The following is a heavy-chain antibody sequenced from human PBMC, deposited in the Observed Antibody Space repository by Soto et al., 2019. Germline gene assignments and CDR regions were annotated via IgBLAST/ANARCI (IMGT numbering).Heavy chain of an antibody. J-gene: IGHJ3*02. CDR1: GGSLSSSSYY. CDR2: IYYSGST. Sequence: PSETQSVTCPVSGGSLSSSSYYWGWIRQPPGKGLEWIGSIYYSGSTYYNPSLKSRVTISVDTSKNQFSLKLSSVTAADTAVYYCARWEGAMTTGSGGAFDIWGQGTMVTVSS. D-gene: IGHD4-17*01. CDR3: ARWEGAMTTGSGGAFDI. V-gene: IGHV4-39*01.